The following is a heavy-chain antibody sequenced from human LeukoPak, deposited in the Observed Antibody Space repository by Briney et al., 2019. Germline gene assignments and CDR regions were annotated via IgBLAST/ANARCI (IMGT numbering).Heavy chain of an antibody. V-gene: IGHV3-7*01. CDR3: AREQYSGSYFWENWFDP. Sequence: GGSLRLSCAASGFTFSSYWMSWVRQAPGKGLEWVANIKQDGSEKYYVDSVKGRFTISRDNAKNSLYLQMNSLRAEDTAVYYCAREQYSGSYFWENWFDPWGQGTLVTVSS. J-gene: IGHJ5*02. D-gene: IGHD1-26*01. CDR1: GFTFSSYW. CDR2: IKQDGSEK.